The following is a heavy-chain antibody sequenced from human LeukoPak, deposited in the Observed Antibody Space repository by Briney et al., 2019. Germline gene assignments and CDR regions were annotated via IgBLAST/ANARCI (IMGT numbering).Heavy chain of an antibody. Sequence: SETLSLTCTVSGGSISSYYWSWIRQPPGKGLEWIGYIHYSGNTKYNPSLKSRVTISVDTSENQFSLNLSSVTAADTAVYYCAGNYYGSGSLDYWGQGNLVTVSS. CDR3: AGNYYGSGSLDY. J-gene: IGHJ4*02. CDR1: GGSISSYY. V-gene: IGHV4-59*08. CDR2: IHYSGNT. D-gene: IGHD3-10*01.